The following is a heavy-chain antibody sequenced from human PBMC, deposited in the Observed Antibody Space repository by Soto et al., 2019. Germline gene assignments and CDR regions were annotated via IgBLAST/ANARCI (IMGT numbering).Heavy chain of an antibody. CDR3: ARGGGCSCGYCYYPDY. CDR2: ISGGGNAV. CDR1: GFTFSTYS. J-gene: IGHJ4*02. V-gene: IGHV3-48*01. D-gene: IGHD2-15*01. Sequence: EVQLVESGGGLVQPGGSLRLSCAASGFTFSTYSMNWVRQAPGKGLEWVSYISGGGNAVHYADSVKGRFTISRDNAKKSLYLQMNSLRVEDTAVYYCARGGGCSCGYCYYPDYWGQGTLVTVSS.